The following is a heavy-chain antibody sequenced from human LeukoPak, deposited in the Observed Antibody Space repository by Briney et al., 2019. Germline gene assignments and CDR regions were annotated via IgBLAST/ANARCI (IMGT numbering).Heavy chain of an antibody. V-gene: IGHV4-34*01. CDR2: INHSGST. CDR3: ARGGIRITIFGVATRGFDY. Sequence: SETLSLACAVYGGSFSGYYWSWIRQPPGKGLEWIGEINHSGSTNYNPSLKSRVTISVDTSKNQFSLKLSSVTAADTAVYYCARGGIRITIFGVATRGFDYWGQGTLVTVSS. J-gene: IGHJ4*02. CDR1: GGSFSGYY. D-gene: IGHD3-3*01.